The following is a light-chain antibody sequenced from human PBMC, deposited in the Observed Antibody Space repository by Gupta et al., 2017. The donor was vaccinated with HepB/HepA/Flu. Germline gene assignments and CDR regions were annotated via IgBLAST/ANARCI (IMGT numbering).Light chain of an antibody. CDR1: NIGTKS. J-gene: IGLJ2*01. CDR2: HDS. Sequence: SYVLTQPPSVSVAPGKTATITWWGNNIGTKSVHWNQQKPGQAPGLVIYHDSDRRSGIPERFSGSNSGDTATLTISRVEAGDEADYYCQVGESIIDNVVFGGGTKLTVL. CDR3: QVGESIIDNVV. V-gene: IGLV3-21*01.